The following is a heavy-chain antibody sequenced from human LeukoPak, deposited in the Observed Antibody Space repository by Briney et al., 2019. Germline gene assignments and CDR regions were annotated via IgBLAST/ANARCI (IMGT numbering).Heavy chain of an antibody. V-gene: IGHV3-20*03. CDR3: ARASSLYYDFWSGITA. CDR2: NWNGVSK. Sequence: NWNGVSKCYADSVKGRFTISRDNAKNSLYLQMNSLRGEDTALYYCARASSLYYDFWSGITAWGQGSLVTVSS. D-gene: IGHD3-3*01. J-gene: IGHJ5*02.